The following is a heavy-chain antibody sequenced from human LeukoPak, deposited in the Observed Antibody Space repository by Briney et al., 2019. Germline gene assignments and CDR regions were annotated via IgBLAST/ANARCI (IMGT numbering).Heavy chain of an antibody. Sequence: GGSLTLSCAASGFTFSGSAIHWVRQSAGKGLEWVGQIDKKDKGYATATAYAASVKGRFTISRDDSINTAYLQMKSLKTEDTALYYCTRDSGTYNWFDPWGQGTLVTVSS. CDR1: GFTFSGSA. D-gene: IGHD1-26*01. J-gene: IGHJ5*02. CDR3: TRDSGTYNWFDP. CDR2: IDKKDKGYATAT. V-gene: IGHV3-73*01.